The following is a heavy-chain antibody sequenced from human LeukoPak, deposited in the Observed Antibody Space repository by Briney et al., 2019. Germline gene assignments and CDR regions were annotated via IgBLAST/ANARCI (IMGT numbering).Heavy chain of an antibody. CDR3: ARGYCSSTSCSNWFDP. D-gene: IGHD2-2*01. Sequence: ASVKVSCKASGYTFTGYYMHWVRQAPGQGLEWIGWINPNSGCTNYAQKFQGRVTMTRDTSISTAYIELSRLRSDDTAVYYCARGYCSSTSCSNWFDPWGQGTLVTVSS. CDR2: INPNSGCT. CDR1: GYTFTGYY. J-gene: IGHJ5*02. V-gene: IGHV1-2*02.